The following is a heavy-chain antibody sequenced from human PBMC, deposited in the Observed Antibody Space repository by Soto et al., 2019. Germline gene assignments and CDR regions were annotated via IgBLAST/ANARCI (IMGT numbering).Heavy chain of an antibody. D-gene: IGHD6-6*01. CDR2: IYKSGTT. V-gene: IGHV4-30-4*01. CDR1: GDYISSGDYY. CDR3: ARSLSASSGWFDP. J-gene: IGHJ5*02. Sequence: QVHLEESGPGLVKPSQTLSLTCTVSGDYISSGDYYWTWIRQSPGKGLEWMAYIYKSGTTYYNPYLRNRLFISIDMSTNRFSLQVTSVTAADTAFYYCARSLSASSGWFDPWGQGTLVTVSS.